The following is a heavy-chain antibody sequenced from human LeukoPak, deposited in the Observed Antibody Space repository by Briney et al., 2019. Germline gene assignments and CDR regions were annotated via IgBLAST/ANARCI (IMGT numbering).Heavy chain of an antibody. V-gene: IGHV1-2*02. CDR1: GYTFTGYY. CDR3: ARPSGGYHLPDYYYMDV. Sequence: ASVKVSCKASGYTFTGYYMHWVRQAPGQGLEWMGWINPNSGGTNYAQKFQGRVTMTRDTSISSAYMELSRLRSDDTAVYYCARPSGGYHLPDYYYMDVWGKGTTVTVSS. D-gene: IGHD1-26*01. J-gene: IGHJ6*03. CDR2: INPNSGGT.